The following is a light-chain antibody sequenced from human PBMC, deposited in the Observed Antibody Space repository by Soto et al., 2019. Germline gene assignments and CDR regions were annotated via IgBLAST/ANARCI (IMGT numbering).Light chain of an antibody. CDR3: QQYGSSSWT. J-gene: IGKJ1*01. CDR1: QNSSSTY. Sequence: EIALTQCPGTLSFSPGKRATLSCRASQNSSSTYLAWYQQRPGQAPKLLIYGASSRATGIPDRFSGNGSGTEFTLTISSLQPEDFATYYCQQYGSSSWTFGQGTKVDIK. V-gene: IGKV3-20*01. CDR2: GAS.